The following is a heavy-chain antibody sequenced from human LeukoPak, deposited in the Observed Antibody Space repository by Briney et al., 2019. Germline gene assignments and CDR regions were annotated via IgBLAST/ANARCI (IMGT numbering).Heavy chain of an antibody. J-gene: IGHJ4*02. CDR2: ISYDGSNK. Sequence: GGSLRLSCAASGFTFNSYGMHWVRQAPGKGLEWVAFISYDGSNKYYVDSVKGRFTISRDSSKNTLYLQMNSLRGEDTAIYYCAKELGHTLPFDCWGQGTLVTVSS. V-gene: IGHV3-30*18. CDR1: GFTFNSYG. D-gene: IGHD2-2*02. CDR3: AKELGHTLPFDC.